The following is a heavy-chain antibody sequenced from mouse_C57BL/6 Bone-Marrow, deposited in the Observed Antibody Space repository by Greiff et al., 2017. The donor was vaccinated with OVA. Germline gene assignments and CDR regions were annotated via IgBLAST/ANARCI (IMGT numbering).Heavy chain of an antibody. CDR3: ERRAIYCGYDRTDY. J-gene: IGHJ2*01. V-gene: IGHV5-6*02. D-gene: IGHD2-2*01. Sequence: EVMLVESGGDLVKPGGSLKLSCAASGFTFSSYGMSWVRQTPDKRLEWVATISSGGSYTYYPDSVKGRFTISRDNAKNTLYLQMSSLKSEDTAMSYCERRAIYCGYDRTDYEDQGTTLTVSS. CDR2: ISSGGSYT. CDR1: GFTFSSYG.